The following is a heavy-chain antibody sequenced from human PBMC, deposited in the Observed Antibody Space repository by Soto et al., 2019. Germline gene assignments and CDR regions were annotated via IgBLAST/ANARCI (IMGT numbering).Heavy chain of an antibody. Sequence: EVHLVESGGGLVEPGGSLRLSCAASGFISNNAWMTWVRQAPGKGLEWVAHIKSRPDGGTADYAASVKGRFTISRDDSRYTLYLQMNSLRIEDTAVYYCTTAGPRDWYFNLWGRGTLVTVSS. CDR3: TTAGPRDWYFNL. CDR1: GFISNNAW. V-gene: IGHV3-15*01. J-gene: IGHJ2*01. CDR2: IKSRPDGGTA.